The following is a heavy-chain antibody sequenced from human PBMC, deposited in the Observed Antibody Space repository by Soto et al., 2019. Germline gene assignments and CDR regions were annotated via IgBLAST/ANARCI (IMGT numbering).Heavy chain of an antibody. CDR1: GGSISSYY. Sequence: PSETLSLTCTVSGGSISSYYWSWIRQPPGKGLEWIGEINHSGSTNYNPSLKSRVTISVDTSKNQFSLKLSSVTAADTAVYYCARAAELEFRDYYAISDYYPGLDYWGQGTLVTVSS. CDR3: ARAAELEFRDYYAISDYYPGLDY. D-gene: IGHD3-22*01. CDR2: INHSGST. V-gene: IGHV4-34*01. J-gene: IGHJ4*02.